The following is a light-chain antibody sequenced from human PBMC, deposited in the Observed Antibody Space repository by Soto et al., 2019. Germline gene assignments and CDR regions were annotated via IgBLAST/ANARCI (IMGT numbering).Light chain of an antibody. V-gene: IGKV3-20*01. CDR1: QSVGSIY. CDR3: QQYGISLIT. J-gene: IGKJ5*01. Sequence: EIVLPQSPGTLSFSPGDIATLSCMASQSVGSIYLAWYQQKVGQAPRLLIYGASNRATGIPDRFSGSGSGTDFTLTINSLEPEDFAVYYCQQYGISLITFGQGTRLE. CDR2: GAS.